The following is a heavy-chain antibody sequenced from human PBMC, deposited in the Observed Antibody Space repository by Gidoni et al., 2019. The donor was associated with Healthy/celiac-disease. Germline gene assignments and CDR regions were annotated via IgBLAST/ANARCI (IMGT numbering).Heavy chain of an antibody. D-gene: IGHD2-2*01. CDR1: GYTFTSYA. CDR2: INAGNGNT. J-gene: IGHJ5*02. V-gene: IGHV1-3*01. CDR3: ASQDIVVVPAVPPAT. Sequence: QVQLVQSGAEVKKPGASVKVSCKASGYTFTSYAMHWVRQAPGQRLEWMGWINAGNGNTKYSQKFQGRVTITRDTSASTAYMELSSLRSEDTAVYYCASQDIVVVPAVPPATWGQGTLVTVSS.